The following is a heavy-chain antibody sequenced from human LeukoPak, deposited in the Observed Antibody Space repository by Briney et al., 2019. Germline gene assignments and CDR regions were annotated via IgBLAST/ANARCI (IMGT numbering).Heavy chain of an antibody. Sequence: SETLSLTCAVYGGSFSGYYCSWIRQPPGKGLEWIGEINHSGSTNYNPSLKSRVTISVDTSKNQFSLKLSSVTAADTAVYYCARGAAAGSDFDYWGQGTLVTVSS. V-gene: IGHV4-34*01. CDR1: GGSFSGYY. J-gene: IGHJ4*02. CDR2: INHSGST. CDR3: ARGAAAGSDFDY. D-gene: IGHD6-13*01.